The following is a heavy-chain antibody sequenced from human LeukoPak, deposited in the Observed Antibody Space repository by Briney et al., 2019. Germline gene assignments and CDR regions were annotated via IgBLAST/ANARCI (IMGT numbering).Heavy chain of an antibody. D-gene: IGHD3-10*01. J-gene: IGHJ4*02. CDR1: GFTFSNYW. Sequence: GGSLRLSCAASGFTFSNYWMTWVRQSPGKGLEWVAIINQDGSGKYYVDSVKGRFIISRDNAKNSLYLQMSSLRAEDTAVYYCARGGHRQKEFWGQGTLVTVSS. V-gene: IGHV3-7*01. CDR3: ARGGHRQKEF. CDR2: INQDGSGK.